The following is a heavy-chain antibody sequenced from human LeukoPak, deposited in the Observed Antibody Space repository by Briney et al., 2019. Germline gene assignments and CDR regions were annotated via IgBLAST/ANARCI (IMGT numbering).Heavy chain of an antibody. D-gene: IGHD5-18*01. V-gene: IGHV4-59*01. CDR1: GGSISSYY. J-gene: IGHJ4*02. Sequence: SETLSLTCTVSGGSISSYYWSWIRQPPGKGLEWIGYIYYRGSTDYNPSLKSRLTISVDTSKNQFSLKLSSLAAADTAVYYCARGGYTAPFDCWGQGTLVTVSS. CDR3: ARGGYTAPFDC. CDR2: IYYRGST.